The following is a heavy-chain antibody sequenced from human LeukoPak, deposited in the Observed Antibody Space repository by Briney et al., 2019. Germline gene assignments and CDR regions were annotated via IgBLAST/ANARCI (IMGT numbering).Heavy chain of an antibody. Sequence: GGSLRLSCAASGFTFSSYGMHWVRQAPGQGLEGVAVISYDGSNKYYADSVKGRFTISRDNSKNTLYLQMNSLRAEDTAVYYCAKDSPHSCGWSWGQGTLVTVSS. CDR1: GFTFSSYG. CDR3: AKDSPHSCGWS. D-gene: IGHD6-19*01. J-gene: IGHJ5*02. CDR2: ISYDGSNK. V-gene: IGHV3-30*18.